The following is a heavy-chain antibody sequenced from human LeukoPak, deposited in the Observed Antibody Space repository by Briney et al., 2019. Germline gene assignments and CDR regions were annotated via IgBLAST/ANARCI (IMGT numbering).Heavy chain of an antibody. D-gene: IGHD6-13*01. J-gene: IGHJ6*02. CDR1: GFTFSSYA. V-gene: IGHV3-30-3*01. Sequence: PGGSLRLSCAASGFTFSSYAMHWVRQAPGKWLEWVAVISYDGSNKYYADSVKGRFTISRDNSKNTLYLQMNSLRAEDTAVYYCARSYIAAAGTDYYYYYGMDVWGQGTTVTVSS. CDR2: ISYDGSNK. CDR3: ARSYIAAAGTDYYYYYGMDV.